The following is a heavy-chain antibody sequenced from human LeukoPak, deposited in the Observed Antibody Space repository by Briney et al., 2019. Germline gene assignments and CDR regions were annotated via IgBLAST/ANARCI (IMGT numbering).Heavy chain of an antibody. V-gene: IGHV3-30*02. CDR3: ARETNDAFDI. J-gene: IGHJ3*02. Sequence: GGSLRLSCAASGFTFSSYGMHWVRQAPGKGLEWVAFIRYDGSNKFYADSVKGRFTISRDNAKNSLYLQMNSLRAEDTAVYYCARETNDAFDIWGQGTMVTVSS. CDR1: GFTFSSYG. CDR2: IRYDGSNK. D-gene: IGHD1/OR15-1a*01.